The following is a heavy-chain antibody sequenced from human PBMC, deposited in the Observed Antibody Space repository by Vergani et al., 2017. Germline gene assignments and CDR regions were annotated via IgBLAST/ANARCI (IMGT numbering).Heavy chain of an antibody. CDR2: IPHSGDT. V-gene: IGHV4-38-2*01. CDR1: ASSIMTNPY. J-gene: IGHJ6*02. D-gene: IGHD3-10*01. Sequence: QVQLQESGPGLVKPSETLTLTCDVSASSIMTNPYWGWFRQSPGKGLEWIGCIPHSGDTHYNSSLKSRVSISIVSSSKFSLSLTSVTAADTAIYYCARHRGSGGFFPSSYFYGMDVWGHGTTVTVSS. CDR3: ARHRGSGGFFPSSYFYGMDV.